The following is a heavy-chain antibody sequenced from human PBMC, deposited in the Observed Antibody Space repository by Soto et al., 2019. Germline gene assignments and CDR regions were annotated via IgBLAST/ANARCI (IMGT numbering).Heavy chain of an antibody. J-gene: IGHJ5*01. CDR2: VSYSETT. CDR1: GGSVSNYY. D-gene: IGHD6-19*01. Sequence: SETLSLTCTVSGGSVSNYYFSWIRQPPGKGLEWVGYVSYSETTNFNPSLKSRVTISVDTSKNQFSLKLSSVTAADTAIYYCAKGRGSVQRGWFDSWGKGTLVTVSS. V-gene: IGHV4-59*02. CDR3: AKGRGSVQRGWFDS.